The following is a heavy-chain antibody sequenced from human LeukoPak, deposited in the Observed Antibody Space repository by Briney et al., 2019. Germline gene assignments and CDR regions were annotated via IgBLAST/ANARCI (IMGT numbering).Heavy chain of an antibody. CDR1: GGSISSGSYY. J-gene: IGHJ4*02. D-gene: IGHD6-13*01. V-gene: IGHV4-61*02. CDR2: IYSSGTT. Sequence: SQTLSLTCTVSGGSISSGSYYWSWIRQPAGKGLEWIGRIYSSGTTNYNPSLKSRVTISVDTSKNQFSLRLTSVTAADTAVYYCARGTIAAEYLDYWGQGTLVTVSS. CDR3: ARGTIAAEYLDY.